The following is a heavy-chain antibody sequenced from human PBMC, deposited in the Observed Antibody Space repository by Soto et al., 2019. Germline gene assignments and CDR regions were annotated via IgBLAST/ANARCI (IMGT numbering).Heavy chain of an antibody. J-gene: IGHJ4*02. V-gene: IGHV5-51*01. D-gene: IGHD3-9*01. CDR3: ARQEYHFDGNSFGY. Sequence: PGETLKISCKASGYSFTNYWIGWVRQMSGKGLEWMGVIYPVDSNTKFSPSFQGQVTMSVDNSISTAYLHWISLKASDTAIYYCARQEYHFDGNSFGYWGQGTPVTVSS. CDR1: GYSFTNYW. CDR2: IYPVDSNT.